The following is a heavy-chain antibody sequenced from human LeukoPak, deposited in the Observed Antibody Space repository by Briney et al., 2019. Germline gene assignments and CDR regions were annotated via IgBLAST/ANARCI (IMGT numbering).Heavy chain of an antibody. CDR2: IKQDGSEK. CDR1: GFTFSSYS. CDR3: ARGTDFWSGFRVR. V-gene: IGHV3-7*01. J-gene: IGHJ4*02. Sequence: PGGSLRLSCAASGFTFSSYSMNWVRQAPGKGLEWVANIKQDGSEKYYVDSVKGRFTISRDNAKNSLYLQMNSLRAEDTAVYYCARGTDFWSGFRVRWGQGTLVTVSS. D-gene: IGHD3-3*01.